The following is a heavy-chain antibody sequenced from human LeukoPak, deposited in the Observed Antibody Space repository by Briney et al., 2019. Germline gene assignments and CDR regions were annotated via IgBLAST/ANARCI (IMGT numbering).Heavy chain of an antibody. V-gene: IGHV3-53*01. J-gene: IGHJ4*02. D-gene: IGHD3-22*01. CDR1: GFTVSSNY. Sequence: GGSLRLFCAASGFTVSSNYMSWVRQAPGKGLEWVSVIYSGGSTYYADSVKGRFTISRDNSKNTLYLQMNSLRAEDTAVYYCARAYTGYYYDGSGYPYYFDYWGQGTLVTVSS. CDR3: ARAYTGYYYDGSGYPYYFDY. CDR2: IYSGGST.